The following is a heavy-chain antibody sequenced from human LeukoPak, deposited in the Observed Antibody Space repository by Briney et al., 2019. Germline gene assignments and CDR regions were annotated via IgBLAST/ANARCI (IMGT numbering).Heavy chain of an antibody. J-gene: IGHJ6*02. Sequence: GGSLRLSCAASGFTFSSYAMHWVRQAPGKGLEWVAVISYDGSNKYYADSVKGRFTISRDNSKNTLYLQMNSLRAEDTAVYYCAIAGEYYGMDVWGQGTTVTVSS. CDR3: AIAGEYYGMDV. CDR2: ISYDGSNK. D-gene: IGHD3-10*01. V-gene: IGHV3-30-3*01. CDR1: GFTFSSYA.